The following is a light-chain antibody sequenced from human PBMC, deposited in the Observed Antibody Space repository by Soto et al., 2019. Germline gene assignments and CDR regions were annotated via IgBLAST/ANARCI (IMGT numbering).Light chain of an antibody. CDR3: QLSFCAPLT. J-gene: IGKJ4*01. Sequence: DIHITQSPSSLSASVGDRFTLTCVASQNIRKYLNWYQQKPGKAPKLLIYTASSLQVGFPSRFSGSGSGTDFTLTINSLQPEDFATYYCQLSFCAPLTFGGGTKVEI. CDR2: TAS. CDR1: QNIRKY. V-gene: IGKV1-39*01.